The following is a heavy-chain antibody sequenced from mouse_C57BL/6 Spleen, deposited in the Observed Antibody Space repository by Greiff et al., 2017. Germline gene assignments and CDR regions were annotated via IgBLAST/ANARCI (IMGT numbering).Heavy chain of an antibody. V-gene: IGHV5-6*01. CDR1: GFTFSSYG. D-gene: IGHD1-1*01. J-gene: IGHJ2*01. CDR3: ARHPGFITTVGANFDY. Sequence: EVQVVESGGDLVKPGGSLKLSCAASGFTFSSYGMSWVRQTPDKRLEWVATISSGGGYIYYPDSVKGRFTISKDNAKNTLYLQMSSLKSEDTAMYYCARHPGFITTVGANFDYWGQGTTLTVSS. CDR2: ISSGGGYI.